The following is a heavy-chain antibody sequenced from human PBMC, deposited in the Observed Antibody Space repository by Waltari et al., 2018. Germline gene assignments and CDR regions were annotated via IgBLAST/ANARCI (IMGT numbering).Heavy chain of an antibody. Sequence: QVQLQESGPGLVTPSQTLSLTCTVSGASISSGSYYWSWIRQPAGKGLEWIGRIYTSGSTNYNPPLKSRVTISVDTSKNQFSRKLSSVTAADTAVYYCARDREGVICTNGVCHDDPYYYYYYMDVWGKGTTVTVSS. D-gene: IGHD2-8*01. CDR3: ARDREGVICTNGVCHDDPYYYYYYMDV. J-gene: IGHJ6*03. CDR2: IYTSGST. CDR1: GASISSGSYY. V-gene: IGHV4-61*02.